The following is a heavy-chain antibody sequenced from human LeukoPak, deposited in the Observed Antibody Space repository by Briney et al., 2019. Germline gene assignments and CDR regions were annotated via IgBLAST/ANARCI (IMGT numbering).Heavy chain of an antibody. V-gene: IGHV3-73*01. CDR2: IRSKANSYAT. CDR1: GFTFNGSA. J-gene: IGHJ4*02. D-gene: IGHD1-26*01. Sequence: GGSLRLSCAASGFTFNGSAMHWVRQASGQGLEWVGRIRSKANSYATAYAASVKGRFTISRDDSKNTAYLQMNSLKTEDTAVYYCTRPGGGRYGDYWGQGTLVTVSS. CDR3: TRPGGGRYGDY.